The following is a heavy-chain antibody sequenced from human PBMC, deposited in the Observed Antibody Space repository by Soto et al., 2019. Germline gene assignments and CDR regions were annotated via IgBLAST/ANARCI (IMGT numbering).Heavy chain of an antibody. Sequence: ASVKVSCKDSGYSFTSCGISWVRQAPRQGLEWMGWISAYNGNTNYAQKLQGRVTMTTDTSTSTANKKLRSLRSDDTAVYYCASDAAVGLFGYWGQGTLVTVSS. CDR1: GYSFTSCG. CDR3: ASDAAVGLFGY. J-gene: IGHJ4*02. V-gene: IGHV1-18*01. CDR2: ISAYNGNT. D-gene: IGHD1-26*01.